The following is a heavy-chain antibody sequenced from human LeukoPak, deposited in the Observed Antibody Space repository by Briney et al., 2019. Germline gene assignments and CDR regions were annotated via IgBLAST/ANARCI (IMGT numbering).Heavy chain of an antibody. V-gene: IGHV4-59*01. D-gene: IGHD2-15*01. CDR2: IYYSGST. CDR1: GGSISSYY. CDR3: ARDEGDGSYFDN. J-gene: IGHJ4*02. Sequence: SETLSLTCTVSGGSISSYYWSWIRHPPGKGLEWIGYIYYSGSTNYNPSLKSRVTISVDTSKNQFSLKLSSVTAADAAVYYCARDEGDGSYFDNWGQGTLVTVSS.